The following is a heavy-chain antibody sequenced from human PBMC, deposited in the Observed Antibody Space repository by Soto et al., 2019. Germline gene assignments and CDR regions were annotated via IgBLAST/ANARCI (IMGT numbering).Heavy chain of an antibody. CDR2: IIPIFGTT. Sequence: QVQLVQSGAEVKKPGSSVKVSCKASGGTFSSYAISWVRQAPGQGLEWMGGIIPIFGTTNYAQKFQGRVTITADESTSTAYMELSSLRSEDTAVYYCARVTPERGIVVVVAATDYYYYGMDVWGQGTTVTVSS. CDR1: GGTFSSYA. D-gene: IGHD2-15*01. J-gene: IGHJ6*02. CDR3: ARVTPERGIVVVVAATDYYYYGMDV. V-gene: IGHV1-69*01.